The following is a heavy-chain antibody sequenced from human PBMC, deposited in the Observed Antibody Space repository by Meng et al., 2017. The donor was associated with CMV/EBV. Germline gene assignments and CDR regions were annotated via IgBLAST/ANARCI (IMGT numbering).Heavy chain of an antibody. D-gene: IGHD3-3*01. CDR3: ARGGLCWSGYYPYYYYGMDV. CDR1: GGSVSSGSYY. V-gene: IGHV4-61*01. CDR2: IYYSGST. Sequence: SETLSLTCTVSGGSVSSGSYYWSWIRQPPGKGLEWIGYIYYSGSTNYNPSLKSRVTISVDTSKNQFSLKLSSVTAADTAVYYCARGGLCWSGYYPYYYYGMDVWGQGTTVTVSS. J-gene: IGHJ6*02.